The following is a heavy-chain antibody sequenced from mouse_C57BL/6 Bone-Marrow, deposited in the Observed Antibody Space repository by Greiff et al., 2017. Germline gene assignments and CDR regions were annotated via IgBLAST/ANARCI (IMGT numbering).Heavy chain of an antibody. CDR3: ARSDYDYDLYYFDY. CDR1: GYTFTSYW. Sequence: QVQLKQSGAELVKPGASVKLSCKASGYTFTSYWMQWVKQRPGQGLEWIGEIDPSDSYTNYNQKFKGKATLTVDTSSSTAYMQLSSLTSEDSAVYYCARSDYDYDLYYFDYWGQGTTLTVSS. V-gene: IGHV1-50*01. D-gene: IGHD2-4*01. CDR2: IDPSDSYT. J-gene: IGHJ2*01.